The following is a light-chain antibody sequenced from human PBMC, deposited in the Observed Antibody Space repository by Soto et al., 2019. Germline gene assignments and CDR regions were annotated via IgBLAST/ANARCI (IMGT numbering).Light chain of an antibody. CDR1: QSVSNY. V-gene: IGKV3-11*01. J-gene: IGKJ4*01. Sequence: EILMTQSPATLSVSPGERATLSCRAGQSVSNYLAWYQQKPGQAPRLLIYAASNRATGIPARFSGSGSGTDFTLTISSLEPEDFEVYYCQQFSSYPLTFGGGTKVDIK. CDR2: AAS. CDR3: QQFSSYPLT.